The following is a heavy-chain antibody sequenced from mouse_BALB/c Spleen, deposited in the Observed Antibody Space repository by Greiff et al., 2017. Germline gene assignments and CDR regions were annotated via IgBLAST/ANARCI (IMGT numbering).Heavy chain of an antibody. CDR3: ASRDGSSSFAY. V-gene: IGHV5-17*02. CDR2: ISSGSSTI. D-gene: IGHD1-1*01. Sequence: EVKLMESGGGLVQPGGSRKLSCAASGFTFSSFGMHWVRQAPEKGLEWVAYISSGSSTIYYADTVKGRFTISRDNPKNTLFLQMTSLRSEDTAMYYCASRDGSSSFAYWGQGTLVTVSA. J-gene: IGHJ3*01. CDR1: GFTFSSFG.